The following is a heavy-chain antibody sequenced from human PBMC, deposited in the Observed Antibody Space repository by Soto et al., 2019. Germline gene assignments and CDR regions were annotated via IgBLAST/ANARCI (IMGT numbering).Heavy chain of an antibody. J-gene: IGHJ4*02. V-gene: IGHV3-30*18. CDR2: TSFDGSHK. D-gene: IGHD2-21*01. CDR1: GFTFGNYG. CDR3: AKAGAPRYCGRSTCHPAGAY. Sequence: QVLLVESGGGVVQPGRSLRLSCAGSGFTFGNYGLHWVRQAPGKGREWVSFTSFDGSHKYYADAVKGRFTISRDNSNNMLYLPMDSLSAEDTAVYYCAKAGAPRYCGRSTCHPAGAYWGQGTLVTVSS.